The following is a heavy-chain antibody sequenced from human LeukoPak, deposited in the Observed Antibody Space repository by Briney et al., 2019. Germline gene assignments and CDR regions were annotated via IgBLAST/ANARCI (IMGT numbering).Heavy chain of an antibody. D-gene: IGHD6-13*01. Sequence: GGPLRLSCAASGFTFSDYWVNWVRQAPEKGLEWVASIRQDGGEKTYVDSVKGRFTISRDNTKNSLYLQMSSLRAEDTAVYYCARDGTAAGLYFDLWGQGTLVTVSS. CDR2: IRQDGGEK. CDR1: GFTFSDYW. V-gene: IGHV3-7*01. J-gene: IGHJ4*01. CDR3: ARDGTAAGLYFDL.